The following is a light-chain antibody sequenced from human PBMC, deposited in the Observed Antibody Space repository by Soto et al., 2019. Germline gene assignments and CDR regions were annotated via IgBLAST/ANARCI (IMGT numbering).Light chain of an antibody. CDR2: DAS. J-gene: IGKJ5*01. CDR3: QQYGSSPGIT. Sequence: EIVLTQSPATLSLSPGERATLSCGASQSVSSNYLAWNQQTPGLAPRLLIYDASTRATDTPDRFSGSGSGTDFTLTISRLEHEDFAVYYCQQYGSSPGITFGQGTRLEIK. V-gene: IGKV3D-20*01. CDR1: QSVSSNY.